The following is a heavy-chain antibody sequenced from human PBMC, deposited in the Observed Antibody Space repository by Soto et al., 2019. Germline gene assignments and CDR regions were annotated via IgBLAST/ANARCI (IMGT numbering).Heavy chain of an antibody. CDR3: ARTCSGGTCSFDY. J-gene: IGHJ4*02. Sequence: EVQLEESGGGLVQPGGSLRLSCAASGFTVSSNYMSWVRQAPGKGLEWVSVIYSGGSTYYADSVKGRFTISRDNSENTLYPQMNSLRAEDTAVYYCARTCSGGTCSFDYWGQGTLVTVSS. CDR1: GFTVSSNY. D-gene: IGHD2-15*01. CDR2: IYSGGST. V-gene: IGHV3-66*01.